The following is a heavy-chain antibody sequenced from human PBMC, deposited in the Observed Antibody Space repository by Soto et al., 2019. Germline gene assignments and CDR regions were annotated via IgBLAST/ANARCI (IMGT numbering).Heavy chain of an antibody. CDR1: GFTPTTTP. CDR2: ISGTASRT. J-gene: IGHJ4*02. Sequence: PGGSLRLSCAGSGFTPTTTPLSWVRQPPGKGLEWVTTISGTASRTYYVDSAKGRFFISSDNSKNTVTLQTNNLTLDDTAVYYCATSFRYFDNWGQGTRVTVSS. CDR3: ATSFRYFDN. V-gene: IGHV3-23*01. D-gene: IGHD3-9*01.